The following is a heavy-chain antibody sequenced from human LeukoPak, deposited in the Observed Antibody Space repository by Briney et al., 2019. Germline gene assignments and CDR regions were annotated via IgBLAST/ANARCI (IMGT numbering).Heavy chain of an antibody. J-gene: IGHJ4*02. CDR1: GFTFSSYS. D-gene: IGHD3-10*01. Sequence: GGSLRLSCAASGFTFSSYSMNWVRQAPGKGLEWVSSISSSSSYIYYADSVKGRFTISRDNAKNSLYLQVNSLRAEDTAVYYCATGGSGSSPFDYWGQGTLVTVSS. CDR2: ISSSSSYI. V-gene: IGHV3-21*01. CDR3: ATGGSGSSPFDY.